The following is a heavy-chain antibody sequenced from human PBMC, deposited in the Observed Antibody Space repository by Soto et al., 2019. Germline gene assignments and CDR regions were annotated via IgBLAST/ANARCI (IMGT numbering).Heavy chain of an antibody. CDR3: ARVEWQQLIFDY. D-gene: IGHD6-13*01. Sequence: PGGSLRLSCAASGFTFSSYSMNWVRQAPGKGLEWVSSISSSSSYIYYADSVKGRFTISRDNAKNSLYLQMNSLRAEDTAVYYCARVEWQQLIFDYWGQGTLVTVSS. J-gene: IGHJ4*02. CDR2: ISSSSSYI. CDR1: GFTFSSYS. V-gene: IGHV3-21*04.